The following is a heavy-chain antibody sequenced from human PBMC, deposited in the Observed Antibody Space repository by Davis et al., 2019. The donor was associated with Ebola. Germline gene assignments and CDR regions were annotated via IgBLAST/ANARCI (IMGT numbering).Heavy chain of an antibody. CDR3: ARASEELREDY. D-gene: IGHD1-7*01. Sequence: AASVKVSCKASGYTFTSYGISWVRQAPGQGLEWMGWISAYNGNTNYAQKFQGRVTMTRDTSISTAYMELSRLRSDDTAVYYCARASEELREDYWGQGTLVTVSS. CDR2: ISAYNGNT. CDR1: GYTFTSYG. V-gene: IGHV1-18*04. J-gene: IGHJ4*02.